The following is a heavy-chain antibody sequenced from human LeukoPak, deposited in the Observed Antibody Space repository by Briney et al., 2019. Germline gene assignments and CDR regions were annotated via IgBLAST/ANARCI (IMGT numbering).Heavy chain of an antibody. CDR3: ARDLPPPYSSGWFLPFDY. J-gene: IGHJ4*02. D-gene: IGHD6-19*01. Sequence: ASVKVSCKTSGYTFTGYYMHWVRQAPGQGLEWMGWINPNSGGTNYAQKLQGRVTMTTDTSTSTAYMELRSLRSDDTAVYYCARDLPPPYSSGWFLPFDYWGQGTLVTVSS. CDR2: INPNSGGT. V-gene: IGHV1-2*02. CDR1: GYTFTGYY.